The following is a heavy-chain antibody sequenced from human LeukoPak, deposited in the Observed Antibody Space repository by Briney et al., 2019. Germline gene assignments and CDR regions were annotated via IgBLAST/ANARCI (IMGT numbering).Heavy chain of an antibody. CDR3: ARDGSPSSGWPYYYYYMDV. J-gene: IGHJ6*03. D-gene: IGHD6-19*01. CDR1: GGSLSSSSTSY. Sequence: SETLSLTCTVSGGSLSSSSTSYWGWIRQPPGKGLEWIGSMNYGGASHYNPSLKSRGTISVDTSKKHFSLKLSSVTAADTAVYYCARDGSPSSGWPYYYYYMDVWGKGTTVTVSS. V-gene: IGHV4-39*02. CDR2: MNYGGAS.